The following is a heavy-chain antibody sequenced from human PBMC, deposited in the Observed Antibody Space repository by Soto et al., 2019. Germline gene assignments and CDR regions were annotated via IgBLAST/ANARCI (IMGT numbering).Heavy chain of an antibody. CDR3: ARASGSSYWFDP. Sequence: QVQLVQSGAEVKKPGASVKVSCKASGYTFTSYGISWVRQAPGQGLEWMGWISAYNGNTNYAQKFQGRVTMTTDTATSTAYRELRSLRSDDTAVYYCARASGSSYWFDPWGQGTLVTVSS. CDR2: ISAYNGNT. V-gene: IGHV1-18*01. D-gene: IGHD1-26*01. CDR1: GYTFTSYG. J-gene: IGHJ5*02.